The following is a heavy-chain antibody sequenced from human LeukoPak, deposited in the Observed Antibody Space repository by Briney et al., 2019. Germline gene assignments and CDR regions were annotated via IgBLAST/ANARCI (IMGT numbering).Heavy chain of an antibody. CDR2: IYYSGST. Sequence: SETLSLTCTVSGGSISSYYWSWIRQPPGKGLEWIGYIYYSGSTNYNPSLKSRVTISVDTSRNQFSLKLSSVTAADTAVYYCATSSGYSSGWSVGNWSDPWGQGTLVTVSS. CDR3: ATSSGYSSGWSVGNWSDP. J-gene: IGHJ5*02. D-gene: IGHD6-19*01. CDR1: GGSISSYY. V-gene: IGHV4-59*01.